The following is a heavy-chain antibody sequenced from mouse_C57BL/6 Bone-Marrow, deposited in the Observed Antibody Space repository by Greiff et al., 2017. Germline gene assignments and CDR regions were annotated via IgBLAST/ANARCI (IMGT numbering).Heavy chain of an antibody. J-gene: IGHJ2*01. Sequence: DVQLQESGPGLVKPSQSLSLTCTVTGYSITSDYAWNWIRQFPGNKLEWMGYISYSGSTSYSPSLKSQISITRDTSKNQFFLQLNSVTTEDTATYYCSRASYYYDDSLDYWGQGTTLTVSS. D-gene: IGHD1-1*01. CDR2: ISYSGST. CDR1: GYSITSDYA. V-gene: IGHV3-2*02. CDR3: SRASYYYDDSLDY.